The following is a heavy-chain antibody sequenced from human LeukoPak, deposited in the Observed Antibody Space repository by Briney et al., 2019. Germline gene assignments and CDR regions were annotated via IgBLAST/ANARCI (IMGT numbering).Heavy chain of an antibody. CDR3: ARVIAVAGIYYYYMDV. J-gene: IGHJ6*03. CDR2: IYYSGST. V-gene: IGHV4-59*01. CDR1: GGSISSYY. D-gene: IGHD6-19*01. Sequence: PSETLSLTCTVSGGSISSYYWSWIRQPPGKGPEWIGYIYYSGSTNYNPSLKSRVTISVDTSKNQFSLKLSSVTAADTAVYYCARVIAVAGIYYYYMDVWGTGTTVTISS.